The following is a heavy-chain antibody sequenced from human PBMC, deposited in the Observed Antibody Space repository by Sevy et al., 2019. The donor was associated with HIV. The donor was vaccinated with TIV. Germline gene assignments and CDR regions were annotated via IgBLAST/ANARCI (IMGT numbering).Heavy chain of an antibody. CDR2: MYYNGRP. D-gene: IGHD3-9*01. J-gene: IGHJ6*02. V-gene: IGHV4-59*01. CDR1: GGSISSYY. Sequence: SETLSLTCTVSGGSISSYYWSWIRQPPRKGLEAIGYMYYNGRPYYNPSLNSRVTISVDKSQKQLSLQLSSVTAADTGVYYCARAGGNTDWGMDVWGQGTTVTVSS. CDR3: ARAGGNTDWGMDV.